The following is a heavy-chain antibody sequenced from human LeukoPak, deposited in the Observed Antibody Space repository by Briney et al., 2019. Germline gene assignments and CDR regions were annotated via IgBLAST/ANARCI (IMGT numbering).Heavy chain of an antibody. D-gene: IGHD2-15*01. CDR3: AKDADIVVVVAAPHFDY. V-gene: IGHV3-23*01. CDR1: GFTFSSYA. J-gene: IGHJ4*02. CDR2: ISGSGGST. Sequence: GGSLRLSCAASGFTFSSYAMSWVRQAPGKGLEWVSAISGSGGSTYYADSVKGRFTISRDNSKNTLYLQMNSLRAEDTAAYYCAKDADIVVVVAAPHFDYWGQGTLVTVSS.